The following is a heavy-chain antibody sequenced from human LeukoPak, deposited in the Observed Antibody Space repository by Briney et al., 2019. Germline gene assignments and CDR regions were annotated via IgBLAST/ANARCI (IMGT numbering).Heavy chain of an antibody. CDR1: GGSISSHY. CDR3: AREQWFGEFKFDY. V-gene: IGHV4-59*11. Sequence: PSETLSLTCTVSGGSISSHYWSWIRQPPGKGLEWIGYIYYSGSTNYNPSLKSRVTISVDTSKNQFSLKLSSVTAADTAVYYCAREQWFGEFKFDYWGQGTLVTVSS. CDR2: IYYSGST. J-gene: IGHJ4*02. D-gene: IGHD3-10*01.